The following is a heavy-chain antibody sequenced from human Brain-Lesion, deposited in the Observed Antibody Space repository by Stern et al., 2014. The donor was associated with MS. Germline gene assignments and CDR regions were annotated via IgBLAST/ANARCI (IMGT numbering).Heavy chain of an antibody. Sequence: VQLVESGGGVVQPGRPLRLSCVASGFTFGSCAMHWVRQAPGKGLEWVGGVSYVGSNKDYADSVKGRFTISRDNSQNTLYMQMSSLRPEDTAVYYCAKDRQYLTYFFDHWGQGSLVTVSS. CDR2: VSYVGSNK. V-gene: IGHV3-30*18. J-gene: IGHJ5*02. CDR3: AKDRQYLTYFFDH. CDR1: GFTFGSCA. D-gene: IGHD2/OR15-2a*01.